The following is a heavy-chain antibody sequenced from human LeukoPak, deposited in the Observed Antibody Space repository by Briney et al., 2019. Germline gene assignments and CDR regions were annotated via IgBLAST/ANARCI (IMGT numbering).Heavy chain of an antibody. D-gene: IGHD6-13*01. CDR3: ARDTPIAAAATAYVLDY. J-gene: IGHJ4*02. V-gene: IGHV3-33*01. CDR1: GITFSNYG. CDR2: IWYDGSKK. Sequence: GGSLRLSCAASGITFSNYGMHWVRQAPGKGLEWVAVIWYDGSKKDYADSVKGRFIISRDNSKNTLYLQMDSLRAEDTAVYYCARDTPIAAAATAYVLDYWGQGTLVTVSS.